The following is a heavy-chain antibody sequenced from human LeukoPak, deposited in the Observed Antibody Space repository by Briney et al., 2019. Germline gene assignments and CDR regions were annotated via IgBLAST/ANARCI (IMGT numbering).Heavy chain of an antibody. CDR2: INPNSGGT. D-gene: IGHD1-26*01. CDR3: AREGSEWELPYFDY. CDR1: GYTFTGYY. V-gene: IGHV1-2*02. J-gene: IGHJ4*02. Sequence: GASVTVSCKASGYTFTGYYMHWVRQAPGQGREWMGWINPNSGGTNYAQKFQGRVTMTRDTSISTAYMELSRLRSDDTAVYYCAREGSEWELPYFDYWGQGILVTVSS.